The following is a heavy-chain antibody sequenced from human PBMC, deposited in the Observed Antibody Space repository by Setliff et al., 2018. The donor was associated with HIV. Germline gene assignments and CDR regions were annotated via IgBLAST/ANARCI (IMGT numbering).Heavy chain of an antibody. J-gene: IGHJ6*03. CDR3: ARHPRHYNILTGYRYYYMDV. V-gene: IGHV4-39*01. CDR2: IYFSGST. Sequence: PSETLSLTCAVSGVSISSSSYFWGWIRRPPGTGLDWIGSIYFSGSTYYNPSLESRVTISMDTSKTQFSLKLTSVTAADTAVYYCARHPRHYNILTGYRYYYMDVWGKGTTVTVSS. CDR1: GVSISSSSYF. D-gene: IGHD3-9*01.